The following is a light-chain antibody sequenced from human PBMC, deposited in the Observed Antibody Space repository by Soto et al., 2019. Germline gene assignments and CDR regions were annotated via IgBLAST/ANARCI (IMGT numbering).Light chain of an antibody. CDR3: QSFDNGMLAYV. J-gene: IGLJ1*01. Sequence: QSLPPHPPSVSRAPGHSLTISFTGAISNVGPADAVHWYQHIPVTAPKLIIYAYNSRPSGVPGRFSASKSGTSASLAITGLKAEDEADYYCQSFDNGMLAYVFGTGTKVT. CDR1: ISNVGPADA. CDR2: AYN. V-gene: IGLV1-40*01.